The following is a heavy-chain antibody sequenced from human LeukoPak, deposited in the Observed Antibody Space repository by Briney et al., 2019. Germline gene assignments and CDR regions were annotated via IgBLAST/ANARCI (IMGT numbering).Heavy chain of an antibody. CDR2: IYSSGTT. V-gene: IGHV4-4*07. D-gene: IGHD1-7*01. CDR1: GGSITDSF. CDR3: ARGLGTINFDY. Sequence: SETLSLTCTVSGGSITDSFWTWIRQPAGKGLEWIGRIYSSGTTNYNPSLKSRVTMSVDTSKYQISLKLSSVTAADTAVYYCARGLGTINFDYWGQGTLVTVSS. J-gene: IGHJ4*02.